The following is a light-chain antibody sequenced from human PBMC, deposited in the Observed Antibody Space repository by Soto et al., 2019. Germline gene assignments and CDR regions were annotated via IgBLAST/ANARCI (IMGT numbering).Light chain of an antibody. J-gene: IGLJ1*01. Sequence: QSALTQPASVSGSPGQSITISCTGTSSDVGRYNYVSWYRQHPGTAPKLIISDVNSRPSGISNRFSGSKSGNTASLTISGLQAEDEAYYYCSSYTSSSTLVFGTGTQLTVL. CDR1: SSDVGRYNY. CDR3: SSYTSSSTLV. CDR2: DVN. V-gene: IGLV2-14*01.